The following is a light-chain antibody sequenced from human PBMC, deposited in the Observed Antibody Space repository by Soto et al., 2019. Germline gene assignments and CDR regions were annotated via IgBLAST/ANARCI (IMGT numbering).Light chain of an antibody. CDR1: QSVSSY. Sequence: EIVLTQSPATLSSSPGERATLSCRAGQSVSSYLAWYQQKPGQAPRLLIYDASNRATGIPARFSGSGSGTDFTLTISSLEPEDFAVYYCQQHSDWPRTFGQGTKVGIK. V-gene: IGKV3-11*01. J-gene: IGKJ1*01. CDR2: DAS. CDR3: QQHSDWPRT.